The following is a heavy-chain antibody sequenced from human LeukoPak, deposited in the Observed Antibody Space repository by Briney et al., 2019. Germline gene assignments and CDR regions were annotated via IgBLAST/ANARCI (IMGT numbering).Heavy chain of an antibody. CDR3: ARPGYCSSTSCYDLFFDY. D-gene: IGHD2-2*01. Sequence: GESLKISCKGSGCSFTSYWIGWVRRMPGKGLEGMGIIYPGDSDTRYSPSFQGQVTISANKSISTAYLQWSSLKASDTAMYYCARPGYCSSTSCYDLFFDYWGQGTLVSVSS. J-gene: IGHJ4*02. V-gene: IGHV5-51*01. CDR2: IYPGDSDT. CDR1: GCSFTSYW.